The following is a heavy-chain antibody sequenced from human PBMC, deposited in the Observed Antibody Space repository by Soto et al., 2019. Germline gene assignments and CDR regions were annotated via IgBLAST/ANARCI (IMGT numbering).Heavy chain of an antibody. CDR2: IYHSGST. Sequence: SETLSLTCAVSGGSISSGGYSWSWIRQPPGKGLEWIGYIYHSGSTYYNPSLKSRVTISVDRSKNQFSLKLSSVTAADTAVYYCARQYYFGSGSYYNQPFDFWGQGTLVTVSS. CDR3: ARQYYFGSGSYYNQPFDF. J-gene: IGHJ4*02. CDR1: GGSISSGGYS. D-gene: IGHD3-10*01. V-gene: IGHV4-30-2*01.